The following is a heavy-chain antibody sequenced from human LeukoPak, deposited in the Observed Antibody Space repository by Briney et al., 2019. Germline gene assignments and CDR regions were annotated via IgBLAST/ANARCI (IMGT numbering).Heavy chain of an antibody. V-gene: IGHV5-51*01. CDR3: ASATLAVAGHGAFDI. CDR2: IYPGDSDT. J-gene: IGHJ3*02. D-gene: IGHD6-19*01. CDR1: GYSFTSYW. Sequence: GESLKISCKGSGYSFTSYWIGWVRQMPGKGLEWMGIIYPGDSDTRYSPSFQGQVTISADKSISTAYLQWSSLKASDTAMYYCASATLAVAGHGAFDIWGQGTMVTVSS.